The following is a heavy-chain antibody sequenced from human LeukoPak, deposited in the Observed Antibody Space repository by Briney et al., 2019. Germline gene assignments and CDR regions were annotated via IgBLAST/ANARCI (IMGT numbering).Heavy chain of an antibody. CDR3: ARGGYAHYYGMDV. V-gene: IGHV3-53*01. Sequence: PGGSLRLSCAASEFTVSTNYMSWVRQAPGKGLGWVSVIYSGGTTNYADSVKGRFTISRDNSKNTVSLQMNSLRAEDTAVYYCARGGYAHYYGMDVWGQGTTVTVSS. CDR1: EFTVSTNY. J-gene: IGHJ6*02. CDR2: IYSGGTT. D-gene: IGHD5-18*01.